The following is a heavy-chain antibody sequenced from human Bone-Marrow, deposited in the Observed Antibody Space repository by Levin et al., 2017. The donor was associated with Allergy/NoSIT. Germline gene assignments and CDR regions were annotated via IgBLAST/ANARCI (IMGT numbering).Heavy chain of an antibody. Sequence: GGSLRLSCAASGFTFSSYGMHWVRQAPGKGLEWVAVISYDGSNKYYADSVKGRFTISRDNSKNTLYLQMNSLRAEDTAVYYCAKGSDSSGYVNWGQGTLVTVSS. J-gene: IGHJ4*02. CDR2: ISYDGSNK. CDR3: AKGSDSSGYVN. CDR1: GFTFSSYG. V-gene: IGHV3-30*18. D-gene: IGHD3-22*01.